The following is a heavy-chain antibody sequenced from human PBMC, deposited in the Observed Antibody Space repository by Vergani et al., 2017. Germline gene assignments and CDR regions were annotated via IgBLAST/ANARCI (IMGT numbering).Heavy chain of an antibody. D-gene: IGHD3-10*01. J-gene: IGHJ6*02. Sequence: QVQLQESGPGLVKPSETLTLTCDVSDTSIMTNPYWGWFRQSPGKGLEWIGCIHHSGDTHYNSSLKSRVSISIVSSSKFSLSLTSVTAADTAIYYCARHRGSGGFFPSSYFYGIDVLGHGTTVTGSS. V-gene: IGHV4-38-2*01. CDR3: ARHRGSGGFFPSSYFYGIDV. CDR1: DTSIMTNPY. CDR2: IHHSGDT.